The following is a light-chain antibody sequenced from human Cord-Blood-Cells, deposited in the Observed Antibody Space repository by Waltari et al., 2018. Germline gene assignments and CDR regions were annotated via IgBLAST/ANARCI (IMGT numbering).Light chain of an antibody. CDR1: RSAVGSSNR. CDR3: SSYTSSSTYV. Sequence: QSALTQPPPVSGSPGQSVTISCPRTRSAVGSSNRVSWYQQPPGTAPKLMIYEVSNRPSGVPDRFSGSKSGNTASLTISGLQAEDEADYYCSSYTSSSTYVFGTGTKVTVL. V-gene: IGLV2-18*02. CDR2: EVS. J-gene: IGLJ1*01.